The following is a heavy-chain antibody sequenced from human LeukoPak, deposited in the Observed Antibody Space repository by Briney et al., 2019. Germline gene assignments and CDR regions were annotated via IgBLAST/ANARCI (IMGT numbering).Heavy chain of an antibody. V-gene: IGHV3-23*01. J-gene: IGHJ4*02. Sequence: PGGSLRLSCAASGFTFSNYVMSWVRQAPGKGLEWVSAITVSGGNTYYADSVKGRFTISRENSKNTVFLQMNSMRAEDTAVYYCAKWGDYDVLTGYYVSDYWGQGTLVTVSS. CDR2: ITVSGGNT. CDR1: GFTFSNYV. CDR3: AKWGDYDVLTGYYVSDY. D-gene: IGHD3-9*01.